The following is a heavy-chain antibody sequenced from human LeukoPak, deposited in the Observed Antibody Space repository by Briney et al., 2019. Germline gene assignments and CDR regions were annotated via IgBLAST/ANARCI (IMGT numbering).Heavy chain of an antibody. J-gene: IGHJ4*02. CDR3: ASLLARAKVVTAADLEDY. Sequence: AGGSLRLSCEASGLSFSGFKMNWVRQAPGKGLEWVATITSGSSFIYYAESVKGRFTISRDDAKNSLFLHMNSLRAEDTAVYYCASLLARAKVVTAADLEDYWGQGAVGSVSS. D-gene: IGHD2-21*02. CDR2: ITSGSSFI. CDR1: GLSFSGFK. V-gene: IGHV3-21*01.